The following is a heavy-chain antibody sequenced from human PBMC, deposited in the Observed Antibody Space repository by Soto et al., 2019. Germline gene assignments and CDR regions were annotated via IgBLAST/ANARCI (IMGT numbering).Heavy chain of an antibody. J-gene: IGHJ4*01. D-gene: IGHD5-12*01. CDR2: IYFSGDA. CDR1: GGSVRSDRYY. CDR3: ASGVIVPTTLVH. Sequence: QVQLQESGPGLVKPSQTLSLTCTVSGGSVRSDRYYWSWIRQRPGKGLEWIGYIYFSGDAYYNPSLKSRVAISVDTSKNQFSLKLNSVTAEDTAVYYCASGVIVPTTLVHWGQGALVTVSP. V-gene: IGHV4-31*03.